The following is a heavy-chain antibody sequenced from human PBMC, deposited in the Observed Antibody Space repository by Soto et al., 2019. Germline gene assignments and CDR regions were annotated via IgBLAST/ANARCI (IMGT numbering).Heavy chain of an antibody. CDR2: ISYDGSNK. J-gene: IGHJ4*02. CDR1: GFTFSSYA. V-gene: IGHV3-30-3*01. CDR3: AERAWGLWQNDY. Sequence: GALRLSCAASGFTFSSYAMHWVRQAPGKGLEWVAVISYDGSNKYYADSVKGRFTISRDNSKNTLYLQMNSLRAEDTAVYYCAERAWGLWQNDYWGQGSLVTVSS. D-gene: IGHD1-26*01.